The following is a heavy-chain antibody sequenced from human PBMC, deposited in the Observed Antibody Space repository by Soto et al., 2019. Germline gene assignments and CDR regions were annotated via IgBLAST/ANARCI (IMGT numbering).Heavy chain of an antibody. CDR2: FSVSGGST. J-gene: IGHJ6*02. D-gene: IGHD6-13*01. CDR3: ARERSSSRYYYGLEV. V-gene: IGHV3-23*01. CDR1: GFTFSSYA. Sequence: GGSLRLSCAASGFTFSSYAMSWVRQAPGKGLEWISGFSVSGGSTYYADSVKGRFTISRDNAKRSLYLQMNSLRVEDTAVYYCARERSSSRYYYGLEVWGQGTTDTVSS.